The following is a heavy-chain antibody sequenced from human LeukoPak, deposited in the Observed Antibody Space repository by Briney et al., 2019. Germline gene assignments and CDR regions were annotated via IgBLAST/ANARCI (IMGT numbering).Heavy chain of an antibody. V-gene: IGHV3-30*02. CDR2: IRYDGSNK. CDR1: GFTFSSYG. CDR3: ARDHSSGWYGYFDS. D-gene: IGHD6-19*01. J-gene: IGHJ4*02. Sequence: GGSLRLSCAASGFTFSSYGMHWVRQAPGKGLEWVAFIRYDGSNKYYADSVKGRFTISRDNAKNSLYLEMNSLRTEDTAIYYCARDHSSGWYGYFDSWGQGTLVSVSS.